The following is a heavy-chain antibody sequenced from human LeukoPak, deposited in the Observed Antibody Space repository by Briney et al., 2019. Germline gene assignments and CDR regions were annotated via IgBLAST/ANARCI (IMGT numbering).Heavy chain of an antibody. V-gene: IGHV1-2*02. CDR1: GYTFTGYY. J-gene: IGHJ5*02. CDR3: ARIGFSGYPRFDP. Sequence: ASVKVSCKASGYTFTGYYMHWVRQAPGQGLEWMGWINPNSGGTNYAQKFQGRVTMTRDTSISTAYMELSRLRSDDTAVYYCARIGFSGYPRFDPWGQGTLVTVSS. CDR2: INPNSGGT. D-gene: IGHD5-12*01.